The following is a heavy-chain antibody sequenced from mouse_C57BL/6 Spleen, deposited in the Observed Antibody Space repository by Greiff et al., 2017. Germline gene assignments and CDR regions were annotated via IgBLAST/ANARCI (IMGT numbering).Heavy chain of an antibody. J-gene: IGHJ4*01. Sequence: VKLMESGPELVKPGASVKISCKASGYAFSSSWMNWVKQRPGKGLEWIGRIYPGDGDTNYNGKFKGKATLTADKSSSTAYMQLSSLTSEDSAVYFCARYYYGSYAMDYWGQGTSVTGSA. CDR3: ARYYYGSYAMDY. V-gene: IGHV1-82*01. CDR2: IYPGDGDT. CDR1: GYAFSSSW. D-gene: IGHD1-1*01.